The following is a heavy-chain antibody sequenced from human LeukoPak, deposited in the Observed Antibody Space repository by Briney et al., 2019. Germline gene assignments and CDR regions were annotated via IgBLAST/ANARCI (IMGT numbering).Heavy chain of an antibody. D-gene: IGHD6-19*01. J-gene: IGHJ4*02. CDR2: IIPIVGTA. V-gene: IGHV1-69*06. CDR3: ANPSRGWQSEALDY. Sequence: GASVKVSCMASGGTFSSYAISWVRQAPGQGLEWMGEIIPIVGTANYAQKFQGRVTITADKSTSTAYMELSSLRSEDTAVYYCANPSRGWQSEALDYWGRGTLVTVSS. CDR1: GGTFSSYA.